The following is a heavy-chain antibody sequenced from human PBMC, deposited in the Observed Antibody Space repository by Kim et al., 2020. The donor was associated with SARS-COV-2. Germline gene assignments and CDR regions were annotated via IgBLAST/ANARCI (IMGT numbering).Heavy chain of an antibody. CDR3: ARGLRFPGIAAAGTFQH. CDR1: GGSFSGYY. D-gene: IGHD6-13*01. Sequence: SETLSLTCAVYGGSFSGYYWSWIRQPPGKGLEWIGEINHSGSTNYNPSLKSRVTISVDTSKNQFSLKLSSVTAADTAVYYCARGLRFPGIAAAGTFQHWGQGTLVTVSS. J-gene: IGHJ1*01. CDR2: INHSGST. V-gene: IGHV4-34*01.